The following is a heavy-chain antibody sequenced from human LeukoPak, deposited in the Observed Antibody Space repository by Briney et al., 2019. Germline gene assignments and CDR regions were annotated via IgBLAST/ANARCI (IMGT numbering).Heavy chain of an antibody. CDR3: ANKWASGIDY. D-gene: IGHD3-10*01. V-gene: IGHV3-23*01. J-gene: IGHJ4*02. Sequence: GGSLRLSCAASGFTFSSYAMSWVRQAPGKGLEWVSTISGGGSTDYSDSVKGRFTISRDNSKNTLFMQMNSLRVEATAVYYCANKWASGIDYWGQGTLVAVSS. CDR1: GFTFSSYA. CDR2: ISGGGST.